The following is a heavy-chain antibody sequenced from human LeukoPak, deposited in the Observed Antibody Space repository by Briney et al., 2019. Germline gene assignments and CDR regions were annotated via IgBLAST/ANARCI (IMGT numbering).Heavy chain of an antibody. CDR3: ARVAYYYGSGSYYRTNYFDY. CDR2: IYYSGST. J-gene: IGHJ4*02. V-gene: IGHV4-59*01. D-gene: IGHD3-10*01. Sequence: PSETLSLTCTVSGGSISSYYWSWIRQPPGKGLEWIGYIYYSGSTNYNPSLKGRVTISVDTSKNQFSLKLSSVTAADTAVYYCARVAYYYGSGSYYRTNYFDYWGQGTLVTVSS. CDR1: GGSISSYY.